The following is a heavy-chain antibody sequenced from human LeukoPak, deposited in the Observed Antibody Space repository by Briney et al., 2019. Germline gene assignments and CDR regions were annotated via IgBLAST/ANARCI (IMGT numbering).Heavy chain of an antibody. J-gene: IGHJ5*02. CDR2: VYYIGST. CDR1: GDSISRSSDY. Sequence: SETLSLTCTVSGDSISRSSDYWGWIRQPPGKGPEWIGSVYYIGSTFYNPSLKSRVTISVDTSKNQFSLKLSSVTAADTAVYYCARGALGYCSSTSCGKNWFDPWGQGTLVTVSS. D-gene: IGHD2-2*01. CDR3: ARGALGYCSSTSCGKNWFDP. V-gene: IGHV4-39*07.